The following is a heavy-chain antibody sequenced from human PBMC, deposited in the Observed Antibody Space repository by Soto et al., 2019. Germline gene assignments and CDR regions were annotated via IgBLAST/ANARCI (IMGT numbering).Heavy chain of an antibody. D-gene: IGHD3-22*01. J-gene: IGHJ1*01. CDR3: AHLTYYYDSSGYYSRAEYFQH. Sequence: QITLKESGPTLVKPTQTLTLTCTFSGFSLSTSGVGVGWIRQPPGKALEWLALIYWDDDKRYSPSLKSRLTIPKDASKNPGVLTMTNMDPVDTATYYCAHLTYYYDSSGYYSRAEYFQHWGQGTLVTVSS. CDR2: IYWDDDK. V-gene: IGHV2-5*02. CDR1: GFSLSTSGVG.